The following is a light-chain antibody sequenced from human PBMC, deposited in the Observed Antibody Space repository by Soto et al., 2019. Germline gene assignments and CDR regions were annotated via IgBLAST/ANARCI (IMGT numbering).Light chain of an antibody. V-gene: IGLV2-14*03. CDR3: CSYTSSGPFS. Sequence: QSALTQPASVSGSPGQSITIPCIGTSNDIGPYNYVSWYLQHPGQAPQLLIYDVHNRPSGISARFSGSKSGNTASLTISGLQSEDKADYYCCSYTSSGPFSFGGGTKVTVL. J-gene: IGLJ2*01. CDR1: SNDIGPYNY. CDR2: DVH.